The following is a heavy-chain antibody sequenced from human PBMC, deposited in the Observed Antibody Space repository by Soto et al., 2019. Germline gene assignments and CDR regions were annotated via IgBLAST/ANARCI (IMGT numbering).Heavy chain of an antibody. Sequence: SETLSLTCTVDSISTYYWNWIRQSPGKGLEWIGYIYYMGRTNYNPSLRSRVTMSIDTSRNQFSLKLRSVTAADTAVYYCARIGLYDSDDYYYPDYWGQGTLVTVSS. CDR3: ARIGLYDSDDYYYPDY. V-gene: IGHV4-59*01. CDR2: IYYMGRT. CDR1: SISTYY. J-gene: IGHJ4*02. D-gene: IGHD3-22*01.